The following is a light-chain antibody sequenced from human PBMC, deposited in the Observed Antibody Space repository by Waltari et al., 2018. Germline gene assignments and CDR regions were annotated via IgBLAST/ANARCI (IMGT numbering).Light chain of an antibody. CDR1: NVGSKS. J-gene: IGLJ2*01. CDR3: RVWDTTIDRVV. CDR2: DDT. V-gene: IGLV3-21*02. Sequence: SYVLTQPPSASVATGETARITCGGDNVGSKSVHWYQQKPGQAPLLVVYDDTARPSGIPARFPAANSWTSATLTLSRLENGGSADYYCRVWDTTIDRVVFGGGTKLTVL.